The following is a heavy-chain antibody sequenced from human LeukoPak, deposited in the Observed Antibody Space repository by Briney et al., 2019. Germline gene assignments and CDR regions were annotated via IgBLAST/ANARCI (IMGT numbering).Heavy chain of an antibody. CDR1: GGSFTSYS. CDR3: ARALRGSTTYYFDY. J-gene: IGHJ4*02. V-gene: IGHV4-4*07. D-gene: IGHD1-26*01. CDR2: VCTSGST. Sequence: PSETLSLTCSVSGVSGGSFTSYSWTWIRQSAEKGLEWIGRVCTSGSTNFNPSLQSRVTMLLDTSKNQFSLTLNSVTAADTAVYYCARALRGSTTYYFDYWGRGILVTVSS.